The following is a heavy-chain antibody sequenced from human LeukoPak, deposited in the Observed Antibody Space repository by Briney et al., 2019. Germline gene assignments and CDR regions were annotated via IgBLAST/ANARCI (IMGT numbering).Heavy chain of an antibody. CDR3: ARWTTVRMRDAFDI. CDR2: AYHTGSF. D-gene: IGHD4-17*01. CDR1: GGSISSNW. Sequence: SGTLSLTCAVSGGSISSNWWSWVRQPPGEGLEWIGEAYHTGSFHYNPSLKSRVTMSMDKSNNQLSLKLNSVTAADTAVYYCARWTTVRMRDAFDIWGQGTMVTVSS. V-gene: IGHV4-4*02. J-gene: IGHJ3*02.